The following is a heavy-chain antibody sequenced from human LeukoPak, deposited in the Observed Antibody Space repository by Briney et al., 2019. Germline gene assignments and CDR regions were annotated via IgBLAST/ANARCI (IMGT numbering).Heavy chain of an antibody. CDR3: ARDWGAYYHFFDY. J-gene: IGHJ4*02. CDR1: GFTFSGFW. V-gene: IGHV3-7*01. CDR2: IKQDGSER. D-gene: IGHD3-22*01. Sequence: GGSLRLSCAASGFTFSGFWMSWVRQAPGKGLEWVGNIKQDGSERNYVDSVKGRFTISRDNAKKSLYLQMNSLRAEDTAVYYCARDWGAYYHFFDYWGQGTLVTVSS.